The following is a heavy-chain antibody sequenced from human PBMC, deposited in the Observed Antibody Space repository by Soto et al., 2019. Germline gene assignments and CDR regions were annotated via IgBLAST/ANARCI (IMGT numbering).Heavy chain of an antibody. CDR3: ARGHDFWSGFSYFAY. CDR2: VYYSWST. Sequence: SETLSFTCTVSVGSVSSGSHYLSWIRQPPGKRLEWVGYVYYSWSTNYNPSLQSRVTISVDTSKNQFSLKMNSVTDADTAVYYCARGHDFWSGFSYFAYWGQGTMVTVSS. V-gene: IGHV4-61*01. J-gene: IGHJ4*02. D-gene: IGHD3-3*01. CDR1: VGSVSSGSHY.